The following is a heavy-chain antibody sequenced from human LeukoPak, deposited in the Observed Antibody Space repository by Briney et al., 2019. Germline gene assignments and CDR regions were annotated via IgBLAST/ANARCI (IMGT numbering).Heavy chain of an antibody. CDR2: INTNTGNP. CDR1: GYTFTSYA. CDR3: ARVIYGSGSYYNVNWFDP. J-gene: IGHJ5*02. Sequence: ASVKVSCKASGYTFTSYAMNWVRQAPGQGLEWMGWINTNTGNPTYAQGFTGRFVFSLDTSVSTAYLQISSLKAEDTAVYYCARVIYGSGSYYNVNWFDPWGQGTLVTVSS. D-gene: IGHD3-10*01. V-gene: IGHV7-4-1*02.